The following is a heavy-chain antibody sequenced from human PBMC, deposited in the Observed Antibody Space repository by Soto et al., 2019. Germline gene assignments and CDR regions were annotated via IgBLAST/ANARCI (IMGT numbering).Heavy chain of an antibody. J-gene: IGHJ3*02. CDR2: ISSSSSYT. CDR3: AYGSGSYPDAFDI. D-gene: IGHD3-10*01. Sequence: QVQLVESGGGVVQPGRSLRLSCAASGFTFSDYYMSWIRQAPGKGLEWVSYISSSSSYTNYADSVKGRFTISRDNDKNSLYLQMNSLRAEDTAVYYCAYGSGSYPDAFDIWGQGTMVTVSS. CDR1: GFTFSDYY. V-gene: IGHV3-11*06.